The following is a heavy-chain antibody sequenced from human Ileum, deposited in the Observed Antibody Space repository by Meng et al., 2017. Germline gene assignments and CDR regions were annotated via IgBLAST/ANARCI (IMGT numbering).Heavy chain of an antibody. D-gene: IGHD3-3*01. CDR1: GGVRRGYG. Sequence: VQGGGAGAKGTERGSWCRGACKGTGGVRRGYGVGGVWQGRGEGLGGMRGITPMFGRANNAQKVQGRGTINADKCTSRAYMELSSLRSEDTAVYYCARDQSGYWGQGTLVTVSS. V-gene: IGHV1-69*06. CDR3: ARDQSGY. CDR2: ITPMFGRA. J-gene: IGHJ4*02.